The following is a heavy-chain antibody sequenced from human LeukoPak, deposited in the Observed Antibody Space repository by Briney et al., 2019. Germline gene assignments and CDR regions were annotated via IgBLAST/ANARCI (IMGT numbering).Heavy chain of an antibody. CDR2: IYYSGST. D-gene: IGHD2-2*02. Sequence: PSETLSLTCIVSGGSISSYYWSWIRQPPGKGLEWIGYIYYSGSTNYNPSLKSRVTISVDTSKNQFSLKLSSVTAADTAVYYCARGIVVVPAAIVGAFDIWGQGTMVTVSS. J-gene: IGHJ3*02. V-gene: IGHV4-59*01. CDR3: ARGIVVVPAAIVGAFDI. CDR1: GGSISSYY.